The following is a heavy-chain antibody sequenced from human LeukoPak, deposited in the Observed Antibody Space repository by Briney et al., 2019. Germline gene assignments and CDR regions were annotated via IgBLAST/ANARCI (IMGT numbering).Heavy chain of an antibody. CDR3: ARHQYYYDSRAYYFDY. Sequence: PGESLKISCNGSGYIFTSYWIGWVREMPGEGHEWMGIIYPGCSDTRYNPSFQGQVTISADNSSNTDYLLWNSLRAADTAIYYCARHQYYYDSRAYYFDYWGRGTVVTVSA. J-gene: IGHJ4*02. D-gene: IGHD3-22*01. V-gene: IGHV5-51*01. CDR1: GYIFTSYW. CDR2: IYPGCSDT.